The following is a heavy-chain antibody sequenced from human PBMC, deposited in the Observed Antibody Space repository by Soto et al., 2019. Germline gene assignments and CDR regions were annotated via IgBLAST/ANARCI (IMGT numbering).Heavy chain of an antibody. V-gene: IGHV1-18*01. J-gene: IGHJ4*02. CDR1: GYTFNYYG. CDR2: ISAYDGNT. Sequence: QVQLMQSGAEVKKPGASVKVSCKASGYTFNYYGYIWVRQAPGQGLEWMGWISAYDGNTHYARRFQGRVTMTTDTSTTTAYMELRSLRSDDTAVYYCARKGKGAPVDYWGQGTLVTVSS. D-gene: IGHD6-13*01. CDR3: ARKGKGAPVDY.